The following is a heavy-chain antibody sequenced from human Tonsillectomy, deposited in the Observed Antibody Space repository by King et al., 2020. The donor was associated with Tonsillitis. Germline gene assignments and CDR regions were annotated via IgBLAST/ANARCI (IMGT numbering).Heavy chain of an antibody. D-gene: IGHD2-15*01. Sequence: LQLQESGPGLVKASETLSLTCTVSGGSISNYYWSWIRQAAGKGLEWIGRIYTNGSNNYNPSLKSRVTMSVDTSKNQFSLKLSSVTAADTAVYYCARVSRGGGSSSWFDPRGQGTLVTVSS. J-gene: IGHJ5*02. V-gene: IGHV4-4*07. CDR1: GGSISNYY. CDR3: ARVSRGGGSSSWFDP. CDR2: IYTNGSN.